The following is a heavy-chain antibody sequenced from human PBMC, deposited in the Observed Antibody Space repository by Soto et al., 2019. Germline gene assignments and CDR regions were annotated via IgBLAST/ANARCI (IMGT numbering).Heavy chain of an antibody. CDR3: ARVRALGDYSDMVF. CDR2: VSAYNGVT. V-gene: IGHV1-18*01. CDR1: VYTFTVYG. J-gene: IGHJ6*04. D-gene: IGHD1-26*01. Sequence: QVHLVQSGAEVKEPGDSVKVSCQASVYTFTVYGINWVRQAPGLGLEWMCWVSAYNGVTNYAQKLHGRVAMTTATSTTTTSMELMSLRPVDAGVCYCARVRALGDYSDMVFWGIGNRVSVSS.